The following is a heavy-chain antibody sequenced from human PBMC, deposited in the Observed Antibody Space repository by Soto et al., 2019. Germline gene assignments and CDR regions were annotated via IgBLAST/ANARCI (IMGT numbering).Heavy chain of an antibody. V-gene: IGHV4-39*01. CDR3: ASGSRGWFDP. Sequence: QLQLQESGPGLVKPSETLSLTCTVSGGSISSSSYYWGWIRQPPGKGLEWIGSIYYSGSTYYNPSLKSRVTISVDTSKNQFSLKLSSVTAADAAVYYCASGSRGWFDPWGQGTLVTVSS. D-gene: IGHD3-10*01. J-gene: IGHJ5*02. CDR1: GGSISSSSYY. CDR2: IYYSGST.